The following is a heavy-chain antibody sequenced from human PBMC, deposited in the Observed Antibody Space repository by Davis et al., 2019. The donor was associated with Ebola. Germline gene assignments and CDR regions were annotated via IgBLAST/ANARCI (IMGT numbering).Heavy chain of an antibody. J-gene: IGHJ4*02. CDR1: GGTFSSFD. Sequence: SVKVSCKASGGTFSSFDIGWVRQAPGQGLEWMGGIIPIVGTASYAQKFQGRVTITADESTSTAYMELRSLRSEDTAVYYCARDLDYVPTRFFDYWGQGTLVTVSS. CDR2: IIPIVGTA. V-gene: IGHV1-69*13. CDR3: ARDLDYVPTRFFDY. D-gene: IGHD4-17*01.